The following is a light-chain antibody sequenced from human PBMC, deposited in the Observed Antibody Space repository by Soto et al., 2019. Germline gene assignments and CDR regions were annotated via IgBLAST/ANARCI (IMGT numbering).Light chain of an antibody. CDR3: SSYAGINNLGV. CDR1: SSDVGGYKY. V-gene: IGLV2-8*01. J-gene: IGLJ1*01. CDR2: EVN. Sequence: QSALTQPPSASGSPGQSVTISCTGTSSDVGGYKYVSWYQQHPGKAPKLMIFEVNKPPSGVPDRFSGSKSGNTASLTVSGPAAEDEVDYYCSSYAGINNLGVFGSGTKLTVL.